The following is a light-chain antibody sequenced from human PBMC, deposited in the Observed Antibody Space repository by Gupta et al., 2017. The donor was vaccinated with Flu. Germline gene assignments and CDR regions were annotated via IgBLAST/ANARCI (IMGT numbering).Light chain of an antibody. CDR1: RSDVGGYNY. CDR3: SSYAGSNNLV. V-gene: IGLV2-8*01. J-gene: IGLJ2*01. CDR2: EVS. Sequence: QSALTQPPSASGSPGQSVTISCTGTRSDVGGYNYVPWYQQHPGKAPKLMIYEVSNRPSGVPDRSSGSKSGNTASLTVSGLQAEDEADYYCSSYAGSNNLVFGGGTKLTVL.